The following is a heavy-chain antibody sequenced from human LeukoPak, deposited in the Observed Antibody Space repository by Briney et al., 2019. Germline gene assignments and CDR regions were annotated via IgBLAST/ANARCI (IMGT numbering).Heavy chain of an antibody. V-gene: IGHV1-18*01. J-gene: IGHJ4*02. Sequence: GESLKISCKGSGYTFTSYGISWVRQAPGQGLEWMGWISAYNGNTNYAQKLQGRVTMTTDTSTSTAYMELRSLRSDDTAVYYCARVGVGANTRVYYFDYWGQGTLVTVSS. CDR1: GYTFTSYG. CDR3: ARVGVGANTRVYYFDY. CDR2: ISAYNGNT. D-gene: IGHD1-26*01.